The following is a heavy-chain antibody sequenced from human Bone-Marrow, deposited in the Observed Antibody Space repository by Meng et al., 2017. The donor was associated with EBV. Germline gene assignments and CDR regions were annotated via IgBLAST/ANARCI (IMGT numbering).Heavy chain of an antibody. CDR3: ARRAASWFDP. V-gene: IGHV4-39*01. CDR1: GESITTYTSY. CDR2: IYHSGTT. J-gene: IGHJ5*02. Sequence: QLQLQESDQGLGKLSGTLSLTCTVSGESITTYTSYWGWIRQPPGKGLEWIGTIYHSGTTYYNPSLQSRVTISVDTSKNQFSLKMNSVTAADTAVYYCARRAASWFDPWGQGALVTVSS. D-gene: IGHD5-18*01.